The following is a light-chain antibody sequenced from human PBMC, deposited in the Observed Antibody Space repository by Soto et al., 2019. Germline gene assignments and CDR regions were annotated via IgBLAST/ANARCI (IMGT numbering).Light chain of an antibody. CDR3: QKHNTAPLT. J-gene: IGKJ4*01. CDR2: AAS. V-gene: IGKV1-27*01. Sequence: DIQMTQSPSSLSASVGDRVTITCRASQGIRNFLDWYQQKPGKVPKLLIYAASTLQSGVPSRFNGSGSGTDFTLTISSLQPEDVATYYCQKHNTAPLTFGGGTRVEIK. CDR1: QGIRNF.